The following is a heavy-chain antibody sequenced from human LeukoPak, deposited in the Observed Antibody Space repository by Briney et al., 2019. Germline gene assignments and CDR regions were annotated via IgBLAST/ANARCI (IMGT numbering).Heavy chain of an antibody. CDR2: IYTSGST. CDR3: ARGVISGWYNWFDP. J-gene: IGHJ5*02. D-gene: IGHD6-19*01. CDR1: GGSISSYY. Sequence: PSETLSLTCTVSGGSISSYYWSWIRQPAGKGLEWIGRIYTSGSTNYNPSLKSRVTMSVDTSKNQSSLKLSSVTAADTAVYYCARGVISGWYNWFDPWGQGTLVTVSS. V-gene: IGHV4-4*07.